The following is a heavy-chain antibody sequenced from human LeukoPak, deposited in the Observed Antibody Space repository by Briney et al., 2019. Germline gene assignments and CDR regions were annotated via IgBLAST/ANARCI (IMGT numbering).Heavy chain of an antibody. J-gene: IGHJ4*02. CDR3: ARGGGGYSYGFAFDY. CDR1: GFTFGHYW. V-gene: IGHV3-23*01. D-gene: IGHD5-18*01. Sequence: GGSLRLSCAASGFTFGHYWMTWVRQGPGKGLEWVSAISGSGGSTYYADSVKGRFTISRDNSKNTLYLQMNSLRAEDTAVYYCARGGGGYSYGFAFDYWGQGTLVTVSS. CDR2: ISGSGGST.